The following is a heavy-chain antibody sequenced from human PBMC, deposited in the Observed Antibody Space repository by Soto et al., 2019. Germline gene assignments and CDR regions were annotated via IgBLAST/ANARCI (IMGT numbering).Heavy chain of an antibody. CDR1: GGSVSSYSYY. J-gene: IGHJ6*02. CDR3: ATGAYYGSGSYYNVGYYYYGMDV. Sequence: SETLSLTCNVSGGSVSSYSYYWSWIRQPPGRGLEWIGYVYYDGSTKYNPSLKSRATISVDTSKNQFYLRLSSVTAADTAVYYCATGAYYGSGSYYNVGYYYYGMDVWGQGTTVTVYS. D-gene: IGHD3-10*01. CDR2: VYYDGST. V-gene: IGHV4-61*01.